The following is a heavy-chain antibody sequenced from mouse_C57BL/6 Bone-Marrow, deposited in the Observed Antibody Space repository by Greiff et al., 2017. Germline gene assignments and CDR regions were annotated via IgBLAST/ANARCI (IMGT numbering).Heavy chain of an antibody. CDR3: ARRNGSSPSYYAMDY. CDR2: INPNNGGT. Sequence: EVQLQQSGPELVKPGASVKISCKASGYTFTDYYMNWVKQSHGKSLEWIGDINPNNGGTSYNQKFKGKATLTVDKSSSTAYMELRSLTSEDSAVYYCARRNGSSPSYYAMDYWGQGTSVTVSS. V-gene: IGHV1-26*01. CDR1: GYTFTDYY. D-gene: IGHD1-1*01. J-gene: IGHJ4*01.